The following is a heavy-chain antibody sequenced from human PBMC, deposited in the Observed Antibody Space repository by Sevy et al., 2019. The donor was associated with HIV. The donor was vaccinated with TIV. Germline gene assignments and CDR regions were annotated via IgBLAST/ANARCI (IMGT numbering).Heavy chain of an antibody. CDR1: GGTFSSDA. V-gene: IGHV1-69*13. D-gene: IGHD2-15*01. J-gene: IGHJ6*02. CDR3: ARGRRLSGGNDYYYYYGMDV. CDR2: IIPMFGTA. Sequence: SVKVSCKASGGTFSSDAISWVRQAPGQGLEWMGGIIPMFGTANYAQKFQRRVTITADESTSTAYMDLSSLRSEDTAVYYCARGRRLSGGNDYYYYYGMDVWGQGTTVTVSS.